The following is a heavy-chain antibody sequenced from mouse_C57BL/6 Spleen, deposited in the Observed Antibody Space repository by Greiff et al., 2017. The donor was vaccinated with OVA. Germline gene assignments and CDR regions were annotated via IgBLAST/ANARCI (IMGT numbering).Heavy chain of an antibody. CDR2: INPNNGGT. CDR3: ARVGGDY. CDR1: GYTFTDYY. Sequence: VQLQQSGPELVKPGASVKISCKASGYTFTDYYMNWVKQSHGKSLEWIGDINPNNGGTSYNQKFKGKATLTVDKSSSTAYMELRSLTSEDSAVYYCARVGGDYWGQGTTLTVSS. J-gene: IGHJ2*01. V-gene: IGHV1-26*01.